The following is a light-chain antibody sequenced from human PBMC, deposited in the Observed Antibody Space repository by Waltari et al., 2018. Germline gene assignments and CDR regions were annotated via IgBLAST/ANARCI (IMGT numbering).Light chain of an antibody. CDR1: QDITTS. V-gene: IGKV1-33*01. CDR3: QHYHSLPYT. J-gene: IGKJ2*01. CDR2: DAS. Sequence: DIQLTQSPSSLSAAVGDRVTITCQATQDITTSLSWFQQKPGKAPQLLIYDASSFQAGVPSSFSGTGSGTAFSFTITSLQPEDSATYYCQHYHSLPYTFGRGTKLQIK.